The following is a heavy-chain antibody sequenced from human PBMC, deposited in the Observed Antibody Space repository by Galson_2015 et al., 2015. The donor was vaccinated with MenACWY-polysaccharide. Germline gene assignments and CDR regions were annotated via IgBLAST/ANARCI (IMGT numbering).Heavy chain of an antibody. CDR3: TRDNNNYGDY. V-gene: IGHV3-30*19. Sequence: SLRLSCAASGFAFSSHGMHWVRQAPGKGLEWLAGILFDGNIGQYAKYVKGRVTMSVDTSKNQFSLNLSSVTAADTAVYYCTRDNNNYGDYWGQGTLVTVSS. D-gene: IGHD4-11*01. CDR1: GFAFSSHG. J-gene: IGHJ4*02. CDR2: ILFDGNIG.